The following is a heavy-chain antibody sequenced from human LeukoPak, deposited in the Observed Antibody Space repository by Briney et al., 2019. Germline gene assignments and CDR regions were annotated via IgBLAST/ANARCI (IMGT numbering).Heavy chain of an antibody. Sequence: GWALRVSCAASGFTFLTYEMNWVRQAPWKGLEWVSYISRSGSTIFYADSVRGRFTISRDNAKNSLYLQMNSLRAEDTAVYYCARGAVAIDYWGQGTLVTVSS. CDR2: ISRSGSTI. CDR1: GFTFLTYE. V-gene: IGHV3-48*03. J-gene: IGHJ4*02. CDR3: ARGAVAIDY.